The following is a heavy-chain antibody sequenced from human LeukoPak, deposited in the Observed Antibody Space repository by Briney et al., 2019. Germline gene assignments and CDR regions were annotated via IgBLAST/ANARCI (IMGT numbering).Heavy chain of an antibody. CDR2: IYYSGTT. CDR3: ARSGTVTTWNY. V-gene: IGHV4-31*03. CDR1: GGSISSGGYY. J-gene: IGHJ4*02. D-gene: IGHD4-17*01. Sequence: SQTLSLTCTVSGGSISSGGYYWRWIRQHPGKGPEWIGCIYYSGTTYYHPSLTSRVAISVDTSKNQFSLELSSVTAADTAVYYCARSGTVTTWNYWGQGTLVTVSS.